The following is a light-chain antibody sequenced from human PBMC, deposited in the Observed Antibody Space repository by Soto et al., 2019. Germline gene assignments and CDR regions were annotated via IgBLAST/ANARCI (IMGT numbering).Light chain of an antibody. Sequence: QSALTQPASVSGSPGQSITISCTGTSSDVGGYKYVSWYQQHPGKAPKLMIYEVSNRPSGVSNRSSGSKSGNTASLTISGLQAEDEADYYCSSYTSSSTLVFGGGTKLTVL. J-gene: IGLJ2*01. CDR2: EVS. V-gene: IGLV2-14*01. CDR3: SSYTSSSTLV. CDR1: SSDVGGYKY.